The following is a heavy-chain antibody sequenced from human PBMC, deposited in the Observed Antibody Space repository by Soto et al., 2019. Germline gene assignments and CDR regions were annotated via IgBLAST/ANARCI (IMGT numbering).Heavy chain of an antibody. CDR3: ARDVKNIVATGLFDY. CDR1: GYTFTSYG. D-gene: IGHD5-12*01. V-gene: IGHV1-18*01. CDR2: ISAYNGNT. Sequence: ASVKVSCKASGYTFTSYGISWVRQAPGQGLEWMGWISAYNGNTNYAQKLQGRVTMTTDTSTSTAYMELRSLRSDDTAVYYCARDVKNIVATGLFDYWGQGTLVTVSS. J-gene: IGHJ4*02.